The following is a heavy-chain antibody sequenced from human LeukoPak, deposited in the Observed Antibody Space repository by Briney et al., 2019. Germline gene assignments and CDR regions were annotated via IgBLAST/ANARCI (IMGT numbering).Heavy chain of an antibody. Sequence: ASVKVSCKVSGYTLTKLSMHWVRQAPGKGLEWMGIINPSGGSTNYAQKFQGRVTMTRDTSTSTLYMELSSLRPEDTALYYCATIEYWGQGTLVTVSS. V-gene: IGHV1-46*01. CDR3: ATIEY. J-gene: IGHJ4*02. CDR2: INPSGGST. CDR1: GYTLTKLS.